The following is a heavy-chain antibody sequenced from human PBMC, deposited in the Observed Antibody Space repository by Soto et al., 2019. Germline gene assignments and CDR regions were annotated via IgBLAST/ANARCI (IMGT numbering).Heavy chain of an antibody. V-gene: IGHV1-69*01. CDR2: IIPIFGTA. CDR3: SRGAPTKSWNYEGILNWFDP. D-gene: IGHD1-7*01. Sequence: QVQLVQSGAEVKKPGSSVKVSCKASGGTFSSYAISWVRQAPGQGLEWIGGIIPIFGTANYAQKFQGRVTITADESTSTAYMELSSLRSEDTAVYYCSRGAPTKSWNYEGILNWFDPWGQGTLVTVSS. CDR1: GGTFSSYA. J-gene: IGHJ5*02.